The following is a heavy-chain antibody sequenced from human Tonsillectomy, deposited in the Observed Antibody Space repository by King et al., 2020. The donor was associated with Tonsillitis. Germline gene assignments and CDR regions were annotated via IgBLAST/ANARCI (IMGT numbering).Heavy chain of an antibody. CDR2: ISYDGSHK. Sequence: VQLVESGGGVVQPGRSLRLSCVGSGFIFSSYGMHWVRQAPGKGLEWVAVISYDGSHKYYADSVKGRFTISRDNSKKTLYLQMNSLRDEDTAVYYCAKGKPWLVAGWFDPWGPGTLATGSS. V-gene: IGHV3-30*18. D-gene: IGHD6-19*01. J-gene: IGHJ5*02. CDR3: AKGKPWLVAGWFDP. CDR1: GFIFSSYG.